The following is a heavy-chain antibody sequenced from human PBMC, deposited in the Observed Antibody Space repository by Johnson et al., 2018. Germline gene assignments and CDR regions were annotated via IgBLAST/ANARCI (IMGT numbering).Heavy chain of an antibody. Sequence: EVQLVESGGGLVQXGGSXRLXCAASGFTFSSYWMSWVRQAPGKGLEWVANIKQDGSEKYYVDSVKGRFTISRDNAKNSLYLQMNSLRAEDTAVYYFARDHIVGSYYYDSSGTPPWSAFDIWGQGTMVTVSS. J-gene: IGHJ3*02. CDR3: ARDHIVGSYYYDSSGTPPWSAFDI. V-gene: IGHV3-7*01. CDR1: GFTFSSYW. D-gene: IGHD3-22*01. CDR2: IKQDGSEK.